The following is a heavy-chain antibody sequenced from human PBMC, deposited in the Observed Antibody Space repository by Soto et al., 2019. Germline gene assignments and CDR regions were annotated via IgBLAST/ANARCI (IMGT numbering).Heavy chain of an antibody. J-gene: IGHJ3*01. CDR2: VKHSGNI. D-gene: IGHD3-3*01. CDR3: ARGSHFDFSSGYADSFDV. Sequence: QVQLQQWGAGLLEPSETLSLTCAVYGGSFSGYYWGWFRQPPGKGLEWIGEVKHSGNINYNPSLKTRLTVSVDTSKNQFSLKLSSMTAADTAMYYCARGSHFDFSSGYADSFDVWGQRTMVTVSS. CDR1: GGSFSGYY. V-gene: IGHV4-34*01.